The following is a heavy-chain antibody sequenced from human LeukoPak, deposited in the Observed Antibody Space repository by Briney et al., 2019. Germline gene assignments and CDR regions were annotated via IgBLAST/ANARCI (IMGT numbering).Heavy chain of an antibody. CDR3: ARGGYRSYYYVDG. V-gene: IGHV4-59*01. Sequence: PSETLSLTCSVSGGSFSTYFWTWIRQAPGKGLEWIGYMYYTGSSNYNPSLESRVAISIDTSKNQFSLKLTSVTPADTAVYYCARGGYRSYYYVDGWGKGTTVIVSS. CDR2: MYYTGSS. D-gene: IGHD3-16*02. J-gene: IGHJ6*03. CDR1: GGSFSTYF.